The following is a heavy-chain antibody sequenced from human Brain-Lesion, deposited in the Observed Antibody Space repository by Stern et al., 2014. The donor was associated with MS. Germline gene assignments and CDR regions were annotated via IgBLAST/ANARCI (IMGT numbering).Heavy chain of an antibody. CDR1: GGSISSSSYY. Sequence: QLQLQESGPGLVKPSETLSLTCTVSGGSISSSSYYWGWIRQPPGKGLEWIGSIYYSGRPYYNPSLKSRLTISVDTSTNQFSLKVSSVTAADTAVYYCARGTYYYDSDWGQGTLVTVSS. D-gene: IGHD3-22*01. V-gene: IGHV4-39*01. CDR3: ARGTYYYDSD. J-gene: IGHJ4*02. CDR2: IYYSGRP.